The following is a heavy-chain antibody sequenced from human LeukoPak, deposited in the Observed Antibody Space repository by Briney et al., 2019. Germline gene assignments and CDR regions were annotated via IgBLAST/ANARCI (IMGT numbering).Heavy chain of an antibody. CDR2: ITYSGST. D-gene: IGHD4-11*01. Sequence: PSETLSLTCADYGGSFSGYYWSWIRQPPGKGLEWIGEITYSGSTNYNPSLKSRVTISVDTSKNQLSLKLTSVTAADTAVYYCARSHDYSTSLAFDVWGQGTMVTVSS. J-gene: IGHJ3*01. CDR1: GGSFSGYY. V-gene: IGHV4-34*01. CDR3: ARSHDYSTSLAFDV.